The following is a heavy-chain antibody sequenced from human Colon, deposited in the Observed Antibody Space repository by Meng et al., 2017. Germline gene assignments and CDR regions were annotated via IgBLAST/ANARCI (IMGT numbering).Heavy chain of an antibody. CDR2: TYYRSKWYN. CDR1: GDSVSSNTAA. CDR3: ARDHGYSYGLPLDY. Sequence: QVQLRQSGQGLVKPWQTLSLTCVISGDSVSSNTAAWNWIRQSPSRGLEWLGRTYYRSKWYNEYAVSVKSRMTFNADTSKNQVSLQVNSVTPEDTAVYYCARDHGYSYGLPLDYWGQGILVTVSS. V-gene: IGHV6-1*01. J-gene: IGHJ4*02. D-gene: IGHD5-18*01.